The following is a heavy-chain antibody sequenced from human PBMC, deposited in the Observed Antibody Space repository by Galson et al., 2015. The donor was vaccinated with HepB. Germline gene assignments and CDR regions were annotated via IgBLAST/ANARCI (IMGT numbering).Heavy chain of an antibody. Sequence: SLRLSCAASGFTFSSYGMHWVRQAPGKGLEWVAVISYDGSNKYYADSVKGRFTISRDNSKNTLYLQMNSLRAEDTAVYYCAKGYDGGPTGAFDIWGQGTMVTVSS. J-gene: IGHJ3*02. CDR3: AKGYDGGPTGAFDI. D-gene: IGHD3-16*01. V-gene: IGHV3-30*18. CDR1: GFTFSSYG. CDR2: ISYDGSNK.